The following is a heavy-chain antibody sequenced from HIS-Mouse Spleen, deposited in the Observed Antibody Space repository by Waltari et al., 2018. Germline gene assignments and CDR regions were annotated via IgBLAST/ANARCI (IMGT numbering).Heavy chain of an antibody. Sequence: QVQLVESGGGVVQPGRSLRLSCAASGFTFSSYAMHWVRQAQGKGRMWGAVISYDGSNKYYADSVKGRFTISRDNSKNTLYLQMNSLRAEDTAVYYCARDSYSSSWYFDYWGQGTLVTVSS. CDR1: GFTFSSYA. J-gene: IGHJ4*02. D-gene: IGHD6-13*01. CDR3: ARDSYSSSWYFDY. V-gene: IGHV3-30*04. CDR2: ISYDGSNK.